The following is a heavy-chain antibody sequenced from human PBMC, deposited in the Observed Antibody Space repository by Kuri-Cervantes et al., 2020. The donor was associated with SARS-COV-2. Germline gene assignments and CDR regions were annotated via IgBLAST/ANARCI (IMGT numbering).Heavy chain of an antibody. V-gene: IGHV4-61*09. CDR2: IYASGNT. Sequence: SETLSLTCTVSGDSIGSGSYYWSWIRQPAGKGLEWIGNIYASGNTNYNSSLKSRVTISVDTSKNQFSLKLSSVTAADTAVYHCARVDSSSWLFDYWGQGTLVTVSS. CDR3: ARVDSSSWLFDY. J-gene: IGHJ4*02. CDR1: GDSIGSGSYY. D-gene: IGHD6-13*01.